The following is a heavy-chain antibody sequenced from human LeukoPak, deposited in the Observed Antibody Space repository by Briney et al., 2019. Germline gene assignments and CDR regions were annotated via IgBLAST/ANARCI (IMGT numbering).Heavy chain of an antibody. CDR2: ICCKVGST. D-gene: IGHD6-19*01. CDR3: AKRFLSGWRRPQQYIEN. Sequence: PGGSLRLSCAASGFTFSNYAMSWVRQPPGKGLEWVSLICCKVGSTEYADSVKERFSSSGDNSKNTLYLQMNSLRSEDTAVYYCAKRFLSGWRRPQQYIENWGQGALGTVSS. J-gene: IGHJ4*02. CDR1: GFTFSNYA. V-gene: IGHV3-23*01.